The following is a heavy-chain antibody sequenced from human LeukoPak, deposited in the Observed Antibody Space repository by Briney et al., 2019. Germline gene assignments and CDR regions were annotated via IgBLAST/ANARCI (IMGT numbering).Heavy chain of an antibody. Sequence: GGSLRLSCAASGFTVSSNYMSWVRQPPGKGLEWVSLIYSGGSTYYADSVKGRFTISRDNSKNTLFLQMNSLRAEDTAVYYCARPSSTWGTYWYFDLWGRGTLVTVSS. CDR3: ARPSSTWGTYWYFDL. J-gene: IGHJ2*01. V-gene: IGHV3-66*04. CDR2: IYSGGST. CDR1: GFTVSSNY. D-gene: IGHD6-13*01.